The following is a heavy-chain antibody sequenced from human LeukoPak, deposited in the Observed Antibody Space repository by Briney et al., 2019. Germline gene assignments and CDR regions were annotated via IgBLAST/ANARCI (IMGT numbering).Heavy chain of an antibody. CDR1: GGSISSSSYY. D-gene: IGHD2-15*01. V-gene: IGHV4-39*07. CDR3: ARESGGSCYFDF. Sequence: SETLSLTCTVSGGSISSSSYYWGWIRQPPGQGLEWIGSIYYSGNTYYNPSLKSRVTISVDTSKNQFSLKLNSVTAADTAVYYCARESGGSCYFDFWGQGTLVTVSS. J-gene: IGHJ4*02. CDR2: IYYSGNT.